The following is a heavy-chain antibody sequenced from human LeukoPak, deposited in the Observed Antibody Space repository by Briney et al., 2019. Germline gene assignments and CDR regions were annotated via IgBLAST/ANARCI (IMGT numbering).Heavy chain of an antibody. D-gene: IGHD3-10*01. CDR1: GGSISSYY. V-gene: IGHV4-59*08. Sequence: SETLSLTCTVSGGSISSYYWSWIRQPPGKGLEWIGYIYYSGSTNYNPSLKSRVTISVDTSKNQFSLKLSSVTAADTAVYYCARHSLLTYYSGSGSYWFDYWGQGTLVTVSS. J-gene: IGHJ4*02. CDR3: ARHSLLTYYSGSGSYWFDY. CDR2: IYYSGST.